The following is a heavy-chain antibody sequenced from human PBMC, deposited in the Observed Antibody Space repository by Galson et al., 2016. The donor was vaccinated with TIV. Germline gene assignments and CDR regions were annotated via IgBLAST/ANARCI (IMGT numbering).Heavy chain of an antibody. CDR1: GFTFSDYY. CDR2: ISSTGILI. CDR3: VRGSLDL. V-gene: IGHV3-11*05. J-gene: IGHJ5*02. Sequence: SLRLSCAVSGFTFSDYYMIWARQAPGKGLQWVSYISSTGILINYADSVKGRFTVSRDNAKDSLFLQMNSLRVEDTAVYYCVRGSLDLWGQGTLVTVSS.